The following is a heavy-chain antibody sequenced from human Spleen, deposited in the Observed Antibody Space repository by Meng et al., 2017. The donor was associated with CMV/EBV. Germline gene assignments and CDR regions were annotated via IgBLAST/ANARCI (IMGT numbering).Heavy chain of an antibody. V-gene: IGHV3-23*01. CDR3: ASLDAFDI. CDR2: ITGSGDKT. CDR1: GFTFSSYA. Sequence: GESLKISCAASGFTFSSYAMSWVRQAPGKGLEWVSGITGSGDKTYYADSVKGRCTISRDNSKNTLYLQMNGLRAEDTAVYYCASLDAFDIWGQGTMVTVS. J-gene: IGHJ3*02.